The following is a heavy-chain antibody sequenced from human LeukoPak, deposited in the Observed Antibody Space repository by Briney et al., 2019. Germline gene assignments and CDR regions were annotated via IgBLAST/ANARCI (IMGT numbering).Heavy chain of an antibody. D-gene: IGHD3-16*01. J-gene: IGHJ3*01. Sequence: TGGSLRLSCEASGFSLSNHWMHWVRQAPGKGLVWAAHIDPDGSVANYGDSVKGRFTISRDNAKNTLYLQMDRLRAEDTAVYYCARELGRGGSAFDVWGQGTMVTVSS. CDR1: GFSLSNHW. V-gene: IGHV3-74*01. CDR3: ARELGRGGSAFDV. CDR2: IDPDGSVA.